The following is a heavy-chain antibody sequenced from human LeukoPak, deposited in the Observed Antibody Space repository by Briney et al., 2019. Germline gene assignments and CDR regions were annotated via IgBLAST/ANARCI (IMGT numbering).Heavy chain of an antibody. V-gene: IGHV3-23*01. D-gene: IGHD3-10*02. CDR2: INGSGGST. J-gene: IGHJ6*04. Sequence: GGSLGLSFAASGFPFSSYAMTWVRPAPGKGLEWVSDINGSGGSTYYPDSVKGRFTISRDNSKNTLYLQTISLRAEDTAVYYCAELGITMIGGVWGKGTTVTISS. CDR3: AELGITMIGGV. CDR1: GFPFSSYA.